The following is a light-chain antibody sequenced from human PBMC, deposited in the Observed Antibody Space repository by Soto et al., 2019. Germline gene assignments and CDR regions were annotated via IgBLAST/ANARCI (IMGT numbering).Light chain of an antibody. CDR3: SSYTSSSNLGV. CDR2: DVN. Sequence: QSVLTQPPSVSGSPGQSITISCTGTSSDVGGYNYVSWYQQHPGTAPKLMIYDVNNRPSGVPNRFSGSKSGNTASLTISGLQAEDEADYYCSSYTSSSNLGVFGTGTQLTVL. CDR1: SSDVGGYNY. V-gene: IGLV2-14*01. J-gene: IGLJ1*01.